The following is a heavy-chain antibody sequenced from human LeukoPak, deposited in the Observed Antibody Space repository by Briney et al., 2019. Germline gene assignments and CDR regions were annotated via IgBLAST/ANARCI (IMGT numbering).Heavy chain of an antibody. D-gene: IGHD3-22*01. CDR3: ARDGDGGGYPDY. Sequence: SETLSLTCTVSGGSISSYYWSWIRQPAGKGLEWIGRIHTSGTTNYNPSLKSRVTLSLDTSNNQLSLTVTSVTAADTAVYFCARDGDGGGYPDYWGQGTLVTVSS. V-gene: IGHV4-4*07. CDR1: GGSISSYY. J-gene: IGHJ4*02. CDR2: IHTSGTT.